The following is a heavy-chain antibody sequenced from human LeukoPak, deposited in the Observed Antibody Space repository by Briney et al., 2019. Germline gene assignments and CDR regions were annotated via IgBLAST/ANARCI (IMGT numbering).Heavy chain of an antibody. CDR1: GFTFSSYS. CDR3: ARDQYSSSWYFPENDY. Sequence: GGSLRLSCAASGFTFSSYSMNWVRQAPGKGLEWVSSISSSSSYIYYADSVKGRFTISRDNAKNSLYLQMNSLRAEDTAVYYCARDQYSSSWYFPENDYWGQGTLVTVSS. CDR2: ISSSSSYI. J-gene: IGHJ4*02. V-gene: IGHV3-21*01. D-gene: IGHD6-13*01.